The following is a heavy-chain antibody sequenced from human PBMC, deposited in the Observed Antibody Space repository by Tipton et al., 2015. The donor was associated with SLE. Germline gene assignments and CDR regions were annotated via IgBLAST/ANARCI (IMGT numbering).Heavy chain of an antibody. D-gene: IGHD3-10*01. J-gene: IGHJ4*02. CDR1: GFTFSSYA. V-gene: IGHV3-23*01. CDR2: ISGSGGST. CDR3: ARDRKGVLLWFGELDY. Sequence: SLRLSCAASGFTFSSYAMSWVRQAPGKGLEWVSAISGSGGSTYYADSVKGRFTISRDNSKNTLYLQMNSLRAEDTAVYYCARDRKGVLLWFGELDYWGQGTLVTVSS.